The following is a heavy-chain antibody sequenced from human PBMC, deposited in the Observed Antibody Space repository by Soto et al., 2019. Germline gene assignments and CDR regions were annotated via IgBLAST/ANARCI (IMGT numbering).Heavy chain of an antibody. D-gene: IGHD3-10*01. CDR1: GYTFTTYG. CDR2: INTHNGNT. V-gene: IGHV1-18*01. Sequence: QVQLEQSAPEVKKPGASVKVSCKASGYTFTTYGISWVRQAPGQGLEWLGRINTHNGNTNYAQNLQGRVIMTADTSTNTAYMELRSLRSDDTAIYYCTREGSAPYYYYGMDAWGQGTTVTVSS. J-gene: IGHJ6*02. CDR3: TREGSAPYYYYGMDA.